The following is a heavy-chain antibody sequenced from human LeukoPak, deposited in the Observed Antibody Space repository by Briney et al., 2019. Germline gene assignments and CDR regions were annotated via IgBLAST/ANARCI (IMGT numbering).Heavy chain of an antibody. CDR3: TRSGGSYRHRTDY. CDR1: GFTFSDYY. J-gene: IGHJ4*02. CDR2: IRSKAYGGTT. V-gene: IGHV3-49*03. D-gene: IGHD3-16*02. Sequence: GGSLRLSCAASGFTFSDYYMSWIRQAPGKGLEWVGFIRSKAYGGTTEYAASVKGRFTISRDDSKSIAYLQMNSLKTEDTAVYYCTRSGGSYRHRTDYWGQGTLVTVSS.